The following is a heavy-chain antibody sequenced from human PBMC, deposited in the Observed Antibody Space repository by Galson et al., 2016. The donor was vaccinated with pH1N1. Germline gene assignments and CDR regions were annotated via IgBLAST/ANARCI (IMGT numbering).Heavy chain of an antibody. V-gene: IGHV1-69*13. D-gene: IGHD3-22*01. CDR2: IIPIFNTA. J-gene: IGHJ2*01. Sequence: SVKVSCKASGGTFGSYGINWVRQAPGQGLEWMGGIIPIFNTAKYAQNFQGRVTITADESTTTAYMELTSLRSEDTDMYFCAREDYYDTDLSDWYFDLWGRGTLLTVSS. CDR1: GGTFGSYG. CDR3: AREDYYDTDLSDWYFDL.